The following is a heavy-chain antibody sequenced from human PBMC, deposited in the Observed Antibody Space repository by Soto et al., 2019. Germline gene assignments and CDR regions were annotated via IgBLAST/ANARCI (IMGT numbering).Heavy chain of an antibody. D-gene: IGHD3-10*01. J-gene: IGHJ4*02. CDR1: GGSISSGGYC. CDR3: ARLAGETTFDY. V-gene: IGHV4-30-2*01. Sequence: SETLSLTCAVSGGSISSGGYCWSWIRQPPGKGLEWIGYIYHSGSTYYNPSLKSRVTISVDRSKNQFSLKLSSVTAADTAVYYCARLAGETTFDYWGQGTLVTVSS. CDR2: IYHSGST.